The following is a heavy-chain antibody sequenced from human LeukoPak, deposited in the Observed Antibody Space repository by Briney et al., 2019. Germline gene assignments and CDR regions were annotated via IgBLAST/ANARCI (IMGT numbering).Heavy chain of an antibody. D-gene: IGHD1-26*01. V-gene: IGHV5-51*01. CDR3: ARRPIVGTTGTYFDY. Sequence: GESLQISCQGSGYSFTKYWIGWVRPMPGKGREWMGIIYPGDSDTRYSPSFQGQVTISADKSISTAYLQWSSLKASDTAMYYCARRPIVGTTGTYFDYWGQGTLVTVSS. J-gene: IGHJ4*02. CDR2: IYPGDSDT. CDR1: GYSFTKYW.